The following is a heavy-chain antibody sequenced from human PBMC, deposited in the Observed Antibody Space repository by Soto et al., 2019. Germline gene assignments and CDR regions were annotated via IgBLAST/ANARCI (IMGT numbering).Heavy chain of an antibody. J-gene: IGHJ5*02. Sequence: EVQLVESGGGLVQPGGSLRLSCAASGFTFSSYSMNWVRQAPGKGLEWVSYISSSSSTIYYADSVKGRVTISRDNAKNSLYLQMNSLRAEDTAVYYCAREALLTWFDPWGQGTLVTVSS. CDR1: GFTFSSYS. V-gene: IGHV3-48*01. D-gene: IGHD2-15*01. CDR2: ISSSSSTI. CDR3: AREALLTWFDP.